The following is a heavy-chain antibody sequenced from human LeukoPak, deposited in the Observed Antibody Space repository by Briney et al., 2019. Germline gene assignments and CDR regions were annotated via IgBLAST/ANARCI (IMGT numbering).Heavy chain of an antibody. V-gene: IGHV3-33*01. J-gene: IGHJ4*02. D-gene: IGHD5-24*01. CDR2: IWYDGSNK. CDR1: GFTFSSYG. CDR3: ARDRGGDGINYYFDY. Sequence: PGRSPRLSCAASGFTFSSYGMHWVRQAPGKGLEWVAVIWYDGSNKYYADSVKGRFTISRDNSKNTLYLQVNSLRAEDTAVYYCARDRGGDGINYYFDYWGQGTLVTVSS.